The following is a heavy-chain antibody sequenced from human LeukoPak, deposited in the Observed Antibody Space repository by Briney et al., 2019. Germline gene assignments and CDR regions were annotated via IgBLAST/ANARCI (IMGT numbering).Heavy chain of an antibody. D-gene: IGHD3-22*01. CDR2: ISWNSGRI. CDR3: AKDYYYDSSGDRHYFDY. Sequence: GGSLRLSCAASGFTFDDYAMHWVRQAPGKGLEWVSGISWNSGRIVYADSVKGRFTISRDNAKNSLYLQMNSLRAEDTALYYCAKDYYYDSSGDRHYFDYWGQGTLVTVSS. V-gene: IGHV3-9*01. CDR1: GFTFDDYA. J-gene: IGHJ4*02.